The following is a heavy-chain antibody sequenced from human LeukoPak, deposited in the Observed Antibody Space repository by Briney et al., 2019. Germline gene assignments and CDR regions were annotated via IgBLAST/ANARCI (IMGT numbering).Heavy chain of an antibody. CDR1: GFNFNSYW. CDR2: IKQDESEK. CDR3: ARRSGYYWDAFDV. Sequence: GGSLRLSCAVSGFNFNSYWMNWVRQAPGKGLEWVANIKQDESEKNYVDSVKGRFTISRDNANNLLHLQMNNLRADDTAVYYCARRSGYYWDAFDVWGQGTMVTVSS. J-gene: IGHJ3*01. V-gene: IGHV3-7*01. D-gene: IGHD3-22*01.